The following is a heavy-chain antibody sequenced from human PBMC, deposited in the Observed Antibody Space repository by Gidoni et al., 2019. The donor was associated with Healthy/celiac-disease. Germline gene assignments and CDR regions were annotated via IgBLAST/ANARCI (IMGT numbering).Heavy chain of an antibody. D-gene: IGHD1-26*01. J-gene: IGHJ3*02. V-gene: IGHV4-59*01. Sequence: QVQLQESGPGLVKPSETLSLTCTVSGCSIRSYYWSWIRQPPGKGLEWIGYIYYSGSTNYNPSIKSRVTISVDTSKNQFALKLSSVTAADTAVYYCARDPEVGANAFDIWGQGTMVTVSS. CDR2: IYYSGST. CDR3: ARDPEVGANAFDI. CDR1: GCSIRSYY.